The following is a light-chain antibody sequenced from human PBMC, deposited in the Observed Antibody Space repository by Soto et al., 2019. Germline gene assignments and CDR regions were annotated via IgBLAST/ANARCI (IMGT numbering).Light chain of an antibody. CDR1: QSVNSNY. J-gene: IGKJ3*01. Sequence: EIVLTQSPGTLSLSPGERATLSCRASQSVNSNYLAWYQHQPGQAPRLLIFGASYRATGIPDRFSGSGSGTNFTLTISRLEPEDFAVYYCQHYDTSPPEFTFGPGTKVDIK. CDR3: QHYDTSPPEFT. CDR2: GAS. V-gene: IGKV3-20*01.